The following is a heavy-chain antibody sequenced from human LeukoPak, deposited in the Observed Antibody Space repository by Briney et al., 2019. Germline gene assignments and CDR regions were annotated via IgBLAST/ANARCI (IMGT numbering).Heavy chain of an antibody. Sequence: ASVKVSCKASGYTFTSYGISWVRQAPGQGLEWMGWINPNSGGTNYAQKFQGWVTMTRDTSISTAYMELSRLRSDDTAVYYCARAPTGSSGYLFDYWGQGTLVTVSS. V-gene: IGHV1-2*04. CDR2: INPNSGGT. CDR3: ARAPTGSSGYLFDY. J-gene: IGHJ4*02. D-gene: IGHD3-22*01. CDR1: GYTFTSYG.